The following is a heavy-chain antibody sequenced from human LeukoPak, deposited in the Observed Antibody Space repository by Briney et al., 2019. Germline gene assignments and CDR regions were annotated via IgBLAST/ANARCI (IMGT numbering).Heavy chain of an antibody. D-gene: IGHD6-13*01. J-gene: IGHJ4*02. Sequence: SETLSLTCTVSGGSISSYYWSWIQQPPGKGLEWIGRIYYSGSTNYNPSLKSRITISVDTSKNQFSLKLSSVTAADTAVYYCAEGYSSSWYQFDYWGQGTLVTVSS. CDR3: AEGYSSSWYQFDY. CDR2: IYYSGST. CDR1: GGSISSYY. V-gene: IGHV4-59*01.